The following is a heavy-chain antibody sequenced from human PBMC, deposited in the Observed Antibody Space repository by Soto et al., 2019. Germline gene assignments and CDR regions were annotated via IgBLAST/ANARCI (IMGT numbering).Heavy chain of an antibody. CDR2: IWYDGSNK. V-gene: IGHV3-33*01. CDR1: GFTFSSYG. Sequence: QVQLVESGGGVVQPGRSLRLSCAASGFTFSSYGMHWVRQAPGKGLEWVAVIWYDGSNKYYADSVKGRFTISRDNSKNTLYLQMNSLRAEDTVVYYCARSRFLEWLLVDYWGQGTLVTVSS. D-gene: IGHD3-3*01. J-gene: IGHJ4*02. CDR3: ARSRFLEWLLVDY.